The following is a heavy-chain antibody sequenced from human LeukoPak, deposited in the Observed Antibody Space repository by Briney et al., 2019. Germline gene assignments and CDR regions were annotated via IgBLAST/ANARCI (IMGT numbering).Heavy chain of an antibody. J-gene: IGHJ4*02. D-gene: IGHD5-12*01. CDR2: INPDGDGM. CDR3: AAWTDRGYSY. V-gene: IGHV3-7*01. CDR1: GFTFSRSW. Sequence: GGSLRLSCTASGFTFSRSWMNWVRQAPGKGLEWVANINPDGDGMKFVDSVKGRFTMSRDNAQSSLHLQMNSLRVEDTAFYYCAAWTDRGYSYWGQGVLVTVSS.